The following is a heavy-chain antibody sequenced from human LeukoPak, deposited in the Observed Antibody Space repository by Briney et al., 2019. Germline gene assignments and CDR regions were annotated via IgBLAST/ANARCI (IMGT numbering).Heavy chain of an antibody. J-gene: IGHJ4*02. V-gene: IGHV1-69*13. CDR1: GGTFSSYA. D-gene: IGHD3-3*01. Sequence: SVKVSCKASGGTFSSYAISWVRQAPGQGLEWMGGIIPIFGTANYAQKFQGRVTITADESTSTAYMELSSLRSEDTAVYYCARDMGFLEWLPFHWGQGTLVTVSS. CDR3: ARDMGFLEWLPFH. CDR2: IIPIFGTA.